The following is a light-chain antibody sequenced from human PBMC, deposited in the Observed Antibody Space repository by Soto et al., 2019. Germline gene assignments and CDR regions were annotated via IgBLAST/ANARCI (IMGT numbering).Light chain of an antibody. CDR1: SGHSSYI. V-gene: IGLV4-60*03. J-gene: IGLJ2*01. CDR2: LEGSGSY. CDR3: ETWDSSTVV. Sequence: QPVLTQSSSASASLGSSVKLTCTLSSGHSSYIIAWHQQQPGKAPRYLMKLEGSGSYNKGSGVPDRFSGSSSGADRYLTISNLQSEDEDDYYCETWDSSTVVFGGGTKVTVL.